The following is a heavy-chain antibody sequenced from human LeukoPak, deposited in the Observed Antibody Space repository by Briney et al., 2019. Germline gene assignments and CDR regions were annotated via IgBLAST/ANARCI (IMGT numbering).Heavy chain of an antibody. V-gene: IGHV1-69*05. Sequence: GASVKVSCKASGGTFSSYAISWVRQAPGQGLEWMGGIIPIFGTANYARKFQGRVTITTDESTSTAYMEPSSLRSEDTAVYYCAREEIGPFDYWGQGTLVTVSS. CDR1: GGTFSSYA. CDR3: AREEIGPFDY. J-gene: IGHJ4*02. D-gene: IGHD5-24*01. CDR2: IIPIFGTA.